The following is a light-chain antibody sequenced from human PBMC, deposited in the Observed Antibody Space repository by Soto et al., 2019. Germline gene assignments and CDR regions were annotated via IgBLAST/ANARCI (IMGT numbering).Light chain of an antibody. CDR1: QSLDDW. Sequence: DIQMTQSPSTLSASVGDRVTITCRASQSLDDWLAGYQQKPGKAPQVLIYKASTLKSGVPSRFSGSGSGTEFTLTISSLQPNDFATYYCQQYNRYPYIFGQGTKLEIK. V-gene: IGKV1-5*03. CDR3: QQYNRYPYI. J-gene: IGKJ2*01. CDR2: KAS.